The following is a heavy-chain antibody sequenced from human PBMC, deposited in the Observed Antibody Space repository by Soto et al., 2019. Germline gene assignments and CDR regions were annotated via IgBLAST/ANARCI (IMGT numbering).Heavy chain of an antibody. CDR3: GRDFRQQQLGIDY. V-gene: IGHV4-38-2*02. CDR1: GYSISSGYY. CDR2: IYHSGST. J-gene: IGHJ4*02. Sequence: SETLSLTCSVSGYSISSGYYWGWIRQPPGEGLEWIGSIYHSGSTYYNPSLKSRVTISVDTSKNQFSLRLSSVTAADTAVYYCGRDFRQQQLGIDYWGQGTLVTVSS. D-gene: IGHD1-1*01.